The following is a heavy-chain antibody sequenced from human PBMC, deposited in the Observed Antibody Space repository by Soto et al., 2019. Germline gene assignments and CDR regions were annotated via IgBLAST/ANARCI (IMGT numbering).Heavy chain of an antibody. J-gene: IGHJ6*02. CDR1: GGTFSNYP. V-gene: IGHV1-69*01. D-gene: IGHD3-16*01. CDR3: ASGGEYYDENLPHYYFFGMHV. CDR2: IIPIFGKA. Sequence: QVQLVQSGAEVKKPGSSVKVSCKASGGTFSNYPITWVRRAPGQGLEWLGGIIPIFGKADYTQKFQGRVTITADEPTSTVYMEISSLRSEDTAVYYCASGGEYYDENLPHYYFFGMHVWGPGTTVTVSS.